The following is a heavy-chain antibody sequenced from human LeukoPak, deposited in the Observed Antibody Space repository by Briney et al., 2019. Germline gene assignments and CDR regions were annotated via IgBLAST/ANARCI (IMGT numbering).Heavy chain of an antibody. Sequence: GASVKVSSKASVYTFTSYYMHWVRQAPGQGLEWMGIINPSGGSTSYAQKFQGIVTMTRDTSTSTVYMELSSLRSEDTAVYYCAREHYCSGGSCYSGGIEDYWGQGTLVTVSS. CDR1: VYTFTSYY. CDR3: AREHYCSGGSCYSGGIEDY. J-gene: IGHJ4*02. D-gene: IGHD2-15*01. CDR2: INPSGGST. V-gene: IGHV1-46*01.